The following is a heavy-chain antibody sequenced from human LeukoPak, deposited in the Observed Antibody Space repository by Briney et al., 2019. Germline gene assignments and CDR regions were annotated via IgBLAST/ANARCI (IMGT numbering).Heavy chain of an antibody. J-gene: IGHJ4*02. D-gene: IGHD6-6*01. CDR3: ATALSLAMY. CDR2: TGARGDTT. Sequence: GGSLRLSCAASGFTFNTYGMAWVRQAPGKGLDWVSDTGARGDTTHYADSVKGWFTISRDNSKSMLYLQISNLRAEDTAIYYCATALSLAMYWGQGTLVTVSS. CDR1: GFTFNTYG. V-gene: IGHV3-23*01.